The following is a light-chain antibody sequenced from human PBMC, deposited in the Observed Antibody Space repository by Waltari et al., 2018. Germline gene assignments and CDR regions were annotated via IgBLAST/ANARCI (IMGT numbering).Light chain of an antibody. V-gene: IGKV3-11*01. CDR1: QTVSNK. Sequence: DIGLTQSPATLSLSPGERATLSCRASQTVSNKLAWYQQKPGQAPRLLIYDASNRATGIPARFSGSGSGTDFTLTISSLEPEDFAVYYCQQRSNWPLTFGGGTKVEIK. CDR3: QQRSNWPLT. CDR2: DAS. J-gene: IGKJ4*01.